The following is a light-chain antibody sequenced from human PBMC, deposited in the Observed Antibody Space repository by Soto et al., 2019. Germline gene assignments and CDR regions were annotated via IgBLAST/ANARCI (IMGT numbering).Light chain of an antibody. J-gene: IGKJ1*01. Sequence: DIQMTQSPSSLSASVGDRVTITCRASQGISTYLGWYQQKPGKVPKSLIYSASSLQSGVPSRFSASGSGTEFTLTISDMQPDDFATYYCQQYYRYPWMFXQGTKADIK. CDR2: SAS. CDR1: QGISTY. CDR3: QQYYRYPWM. V-gene: IGKV1-16*01.